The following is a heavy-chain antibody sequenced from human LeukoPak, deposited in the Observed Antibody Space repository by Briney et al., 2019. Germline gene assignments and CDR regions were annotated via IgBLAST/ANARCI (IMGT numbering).Heavy chain of an antibody. CDR2: IIPILGIA. CDR1: GGTFSSYA. CDR3: ARGNPEYSSSGGSYGMDV. J-gene: IGHJ6*02. D-gene: IGHD6-13*01. V-gene: IGHV1-69*04. Sequence: SVKVSCKASGGTFSSYAISWVRQAPGQGLEWMGRIIPILGIANYAQKFQGRVTITADKSTSTAYMELSSLRSEDTAVYYCARGNPEYSSSGGSYGMDVWAKGPRSPSP.